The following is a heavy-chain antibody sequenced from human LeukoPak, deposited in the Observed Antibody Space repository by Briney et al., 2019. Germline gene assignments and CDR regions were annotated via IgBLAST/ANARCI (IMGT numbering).Heavy chain of an antibody. CDR1: GFTFSSYS. J-gene: IGHJ4*02. Sequence: GGSLRLSCAASGFTFSSYSMSWVRQAPGKGLEWVANIKQDGSEKYYVDSVKGRFTISRDNAKNSLYLQMNSLRAEDTAVYYCARSEYQLLPRKFPYWGQGTLVTVSS. D-gene: IGHD2-2*01. CDR2: IKQDGSEK. CDR3: ARSEYQLLPRKFPY. V-gene: IGHV3-7*01.